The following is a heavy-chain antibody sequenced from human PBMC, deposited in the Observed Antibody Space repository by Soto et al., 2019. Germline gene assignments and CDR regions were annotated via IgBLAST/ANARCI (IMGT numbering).Heavy chain of an antibody. D-gene: IGHD3-22*01. CDR1: GFTVSSNY. CDR3: ARNYDSTAGGAFDI. Sequence: GGALRLSCAASGFTVSSNYMSWVRQAPGKGLEWVSVIYSGGSTYYADSVKGRFTISRDNSKNTLYLQMNSLRAEDTAVYYCARNYDSTAGGAFDIWGQGTMVTVSS. J-gene: IGHJ3*02. V-gene: IGHV3-53*01. CDR2: IYSGGST.